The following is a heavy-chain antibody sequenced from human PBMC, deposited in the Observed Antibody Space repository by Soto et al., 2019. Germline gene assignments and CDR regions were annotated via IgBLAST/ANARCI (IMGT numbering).Heavy chain of an antibody. CDR3: ARYDFGIFDY. V-gene: IGHV4-4*01. Sequence: LSLTCAVSGDSISSSYWWSWVRQPPGKGLEWIGEIYHSETTNYNPSLKSRVTLSMDKSKNQFSLMLTSVTAADTAVYFCARYDFGIFDYWGHGILVTVSS. D-gene: IGHD4-17*01. J-gene: IGHJ4*01. CDR2: IYHSETT. CDR1: GDSISSSYW.